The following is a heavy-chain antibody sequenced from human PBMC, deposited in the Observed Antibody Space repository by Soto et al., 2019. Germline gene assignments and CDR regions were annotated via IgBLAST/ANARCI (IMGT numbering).Heavy chain of an antibody. CDR2: ISSSSSTI. D-gene: IGHD3-3*01. Sequence: GGSLRLSCAGSGFTFSGYWMHWVRQAPGKGLEWVSYISSSSSTIYYADSVKGRFTISRDNAKNSLYLQMNSLRDEDTAVYYCARDGDGFWSGPDAFDIWGQGTMVTVSS. CDR3: ARDGDGFWSGPDAFDI. J-gene: IGHJ3*02. CDR1: GFTFSGYW. V-gene: IGHV3-48*02.